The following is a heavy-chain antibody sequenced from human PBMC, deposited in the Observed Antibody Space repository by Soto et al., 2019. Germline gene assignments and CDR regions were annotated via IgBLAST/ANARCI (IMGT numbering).Heavy chain of an antibody. J-gene: IGHJ3*02. CDR2: INHSGST. CDR3: ARARVRGVRPGHAFDI. Sequence: PSETLSLTCTVSGGSISSSSYYWGWIRQPPGKGLEWIGEINHSGSTNYNPSLKSRVTISVDTSKNQFSLKLSSVTAADTAVYYCARARVRGVRPGHAFDIWGQGTMVTVSS. V-gene: IGHV4-39*07. D-gene: IGHD3-10*01. CDR1: GGSISSSSYY.